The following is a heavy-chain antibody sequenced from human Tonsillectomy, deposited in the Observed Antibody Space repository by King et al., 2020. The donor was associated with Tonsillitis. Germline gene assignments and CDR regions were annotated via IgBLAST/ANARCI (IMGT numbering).Heavy chain of an antibody. CDR3: ARHVSGSSVYYLHAMCY. CDR2: IYPGDSAT. D-gene: IGHD3-22*01. CDR1: GYTFATYW. V-gene: IGHV5-51*01. J-gene: IGHJ4*02. Sequence: VQMVESGAEVRKTGEALKISCKTSGYTFATYWIGWVRQMPGKGLEWMGIIYPGDSATRYSPSFQGRVTISADKAISTAYLQWSSLKASDTAMYYCARHVSGSSVYYLHAMCYWGQGTLVTASS.